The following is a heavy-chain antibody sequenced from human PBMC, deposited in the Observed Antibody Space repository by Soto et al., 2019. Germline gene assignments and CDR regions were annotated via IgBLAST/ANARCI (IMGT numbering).Heavy chain of an antibody. J-gene: IGHJ4*02. Sequence: QVQLQESGPGLVKASQTLSLICSVSGESISSGGYYWSWIRHHPGKGLEWIGYIYDSESAYYNPSLKSRVTISMDTSKNNFAMKLSSVTAADTAVYYCARASSSSSAADYWGPGTLITVSS. V-gene: IGHV4-31*03. D-gene: IGHD6-6*01. CDR1: GESISSGGYY. CDR3: ARASSSSSAADY. CDR2: IYDSESA.